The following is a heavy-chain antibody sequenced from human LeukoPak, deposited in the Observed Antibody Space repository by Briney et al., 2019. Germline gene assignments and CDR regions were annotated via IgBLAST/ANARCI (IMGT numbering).Heavy chain of an antibody. CDR2: IIPIFGTA. D-gene: IGHD2-15*01. CDR3: ARWWYRDAFDI. CDR1: GGTFSSYA. V-gene: IGHV1-69*05. J-gene: IGHJ3*02. Sequence: SVKVSCKASGGTFSSYAISWVRQAPGQGLEWMGGIIPIFGTANYAQKFQGRVTITRNTSISTAYMELSSLRSEDTAVYYCARWWYRDAFDIWGQGTMVTVSS.